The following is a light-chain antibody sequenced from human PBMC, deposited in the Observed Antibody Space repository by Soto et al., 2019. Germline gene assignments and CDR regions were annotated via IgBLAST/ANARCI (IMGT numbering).Light chain of an antibody. Sequence: IELTHSPGTLPLSIGERPTHSRRESQNINTDFFGWYQQKPGQAPRLLFVGATTRATGIPDVCSGSGAGAYFNLTISRLEPADVGVYYCQQYGSSHTFGQGTRLEI. V-gene: IGKV3-20*01. CDR3: QQYGSSHT. CDR2: GAT. CDR1: QNINTDF. J-gene: IGKJ5*01.